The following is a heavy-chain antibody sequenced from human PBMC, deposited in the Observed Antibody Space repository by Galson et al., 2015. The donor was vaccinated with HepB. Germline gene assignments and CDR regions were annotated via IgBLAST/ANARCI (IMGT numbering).Heavy chain of an antibody. V-gene: IGHV1-46*01. Sequence: SCAASGFTFSSYGMHWVRQAPGQGLEWMGIINPSGGSTSYAQKFQGRVTMTRDTSTSTVYMELSSLRSEDTAVYYCARGFPSSSEYLDYWGQGTLVTVSS. CDR3: ARGFPSSSEYLDY. CDR2: INPSGGST. J-gene: IGHJ4*02. D-gene: IGHD6-13*01. CDR1: GFTFSSYG.